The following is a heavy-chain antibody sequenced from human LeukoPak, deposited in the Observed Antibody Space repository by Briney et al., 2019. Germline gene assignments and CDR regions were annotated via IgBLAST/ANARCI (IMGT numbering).Heavy chain of an antibody. CDR2: ISSSSSYT. J-gene: IGHJ4*02. V-gene: IGHV3-11*06. CDR3: ARDQEYGWEPGVGY. D-gene: IGHD1-26*01. CDR1: GFTFSDYY. Sequence: GGSLRLSCAASGFTFSDYYMSWIRRAPGKGLEWVSYISSSSSYTNYADSVKGRFTISRDNAKNSLYLQMNSLRDEDTAVYYCARDQEYGWEPGVGYWGQGTLVTVSS.